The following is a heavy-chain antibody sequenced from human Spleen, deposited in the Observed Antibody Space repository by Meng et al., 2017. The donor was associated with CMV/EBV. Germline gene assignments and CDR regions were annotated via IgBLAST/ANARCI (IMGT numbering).Heavy chain of an antibody. CDR2: ISDSSGSTV. CDR3: ARESLSSSWQYYYYGMDV. J-gene: IGHJ6*02. CDR1: GFTFSSYW. Sequence: GGSLRLSCAASGFTFSSYWMHWVRQAPGKGLEWVSYISDSSGSTVYYGDSVKGRFTISRDNAKNSLYLQMHSLRAEDTAVYYCARESLSSSWQYYYYGMDVWGQGTTVTVSS. V-gene: IGHV3-48*04. D-gene: IGHD6-13*01.